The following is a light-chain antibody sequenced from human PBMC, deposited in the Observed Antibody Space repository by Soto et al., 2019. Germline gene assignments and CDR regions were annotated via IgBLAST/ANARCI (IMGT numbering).Light chain of an antibody. Sequence: EIVLTQSPATLSLSLGERATLSCRASQSVGDYLAWYQQQPGQPPRLLISDASHRAAGIPARFSGSGSGTDFTLTISILEPEDFAVYYCQQRGNLYTFGQGTKLEIK. CDR2: DAS. CDR1: QSVGDY. J-gene: IGKJ2*01. CDR3: QQRGNLYT. V-gene: IGKV3-11*01.